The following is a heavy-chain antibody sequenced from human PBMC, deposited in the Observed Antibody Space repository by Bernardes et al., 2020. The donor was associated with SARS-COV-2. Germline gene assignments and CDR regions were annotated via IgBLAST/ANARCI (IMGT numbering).Heavy chain of an antibody. Sequence: GGSLRLSCAASGFTFSTYGMIWVRQAPGKGLEWVSSITSSSGYIYYADSVKGRFTISRDNAKNSLYLQMNSLGAADTAVYYCARAYRGYYYYGLDVWGQGTTVTVSS. D-gene: IGHD3-16*02. CDR2: ITSSSGYI. CDR1: GFTFSTYG. CDR3: ARAYRGYYYYGLDV. V-gene: IGHV3-21*01. J-gene: IGHJ6*02.